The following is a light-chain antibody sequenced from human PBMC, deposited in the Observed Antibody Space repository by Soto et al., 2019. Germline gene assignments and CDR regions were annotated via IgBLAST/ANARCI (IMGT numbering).Light chain of an antibody. CDR2: AAS. CDR1: QDISNY. CDR3: QRYKNAST. J-gene: IGKJ5*01. V-gene: IGKV1-27*01. Sequence: DIQMTQSPSSLSASVGDSVTITCRASQDISNYLAWYQQRPGKVPQLLIYAASTLQSGVPSRFSGSGSGTDFTLTISSLQLEDAAIYYCQRYKNASTFGQGTRLEI.